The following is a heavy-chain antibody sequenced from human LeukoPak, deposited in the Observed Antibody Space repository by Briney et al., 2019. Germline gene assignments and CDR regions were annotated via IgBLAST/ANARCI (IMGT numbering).Heavy chain of an antibody. CDR2: IYPGDSDT. CDR3: ARRNKYCSVGSCYCGDAFDI. V-gene: IGHV5-51*01. J-gene: IGHJ3*02. D-gene: IGHD2-15*01. CDR1: GYSFTSYW. Sequence: GESLKISCKGSGYSFTSYWIGWVRQMPGKGLEGMGIIYPGDSDTRYSPSFQCQVPISGDKSISTAYLQGSSLKASDTAVYYYARRNKYCSVGSCYCGDAFDIWGQGTMVTVSS.